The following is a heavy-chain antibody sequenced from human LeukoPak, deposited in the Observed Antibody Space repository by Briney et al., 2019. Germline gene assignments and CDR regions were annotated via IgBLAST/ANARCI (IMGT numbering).Heavy chain of an antibody. J-gene: IGHJ4*02. V-gene: IGHV3-48*03. D-gene: IGHD1-26*01. CDR1: GFTFSSYE. CDR2: ISSSGSTI. CDR3: ARVSGSSSQYFDY. Sequence: GGSLRLSCAASGFTFSSYEMNWVRQAPGKGLEWVSYISSSGSTIYYADSVKGRFTISRDNAKNSLYLQMNSLRAEDTAVYYCARVSGSSSQYFDYWGQGTLVTVSS.